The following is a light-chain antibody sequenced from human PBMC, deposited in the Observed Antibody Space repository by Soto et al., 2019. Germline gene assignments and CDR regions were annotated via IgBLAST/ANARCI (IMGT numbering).Light chain of an antibody. Sequence: QSALTQPPSASGSPGQSVTISCTGSSSGVGGYNFVSWYQQHPGKAPKLMIYDVTERPSGVPDRFSGSQSGNTASLTVSGLQAYDEADYYCSSYAGTNIPVMFGGGTKLTVL. V-gene: IGLV2-8*01. J-gene: IGLJ3*02. CDR1: SSGVGGYNF. CDR2: DVT. CDR3: SSYAGTNIPVM.